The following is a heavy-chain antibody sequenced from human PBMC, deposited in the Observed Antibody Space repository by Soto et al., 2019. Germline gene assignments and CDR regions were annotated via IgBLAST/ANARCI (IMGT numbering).Heavy chain of an antibody. CDR1: GFSLSNARLG. V-gene: IGHV2-26*01. D-gene: IGHD3-16*02. J-gene: IGHJ4*02. CDR3: ARLNYDYIWGSYRGTYFDY. CDR2: IFSNYEE. Sequence: QVTLKESGPVLVKPTETLTLTCTVSGFSLSNARLGVSWIRQPPGKALEWLAHIFSNYEESYSTSLKSRLTISMDTSKSQVVLTMTNMDPVDTATYYCARLNYDYIWGSYRGTYFDYWGQGTLVTVSS.